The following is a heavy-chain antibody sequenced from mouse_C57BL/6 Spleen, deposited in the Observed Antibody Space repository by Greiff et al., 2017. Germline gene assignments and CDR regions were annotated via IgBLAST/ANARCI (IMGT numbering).Heavy chain of an antibody. D-gene: IGHD1-1*01. CDR3: ARRDYGSSYFDY. V-gene: IGHV1-69*01. J-gene: IGHJ2*01. CDR1: GYTFTSYW. Sequence: QVQLKQPGAELVMPGASVKLSCKASGYTFTSYWMHWVKQRPGQGLEWIGEIDPSDSYTNYNRKFKGKSTLTVDKSSSTAYMQLSSLTSEDSAVYYCARRDYGSSYFDYWGQGTTLTVSS. CDR2: IDPSDSYT.